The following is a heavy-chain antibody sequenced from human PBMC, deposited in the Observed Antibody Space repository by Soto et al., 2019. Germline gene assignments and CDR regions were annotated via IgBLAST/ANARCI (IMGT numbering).Heavy chain of an antibody. Sequence: SETLSLTCTVSGGSFKSGSYSWSWIRQPPGKGLEWIGYVYHTGRTGYNPSLKSRVSISMDTSKNQFSLNLDSVTAADTAVYFCARDFAYFDSWGQGTLVTVSS. CDR3: ARDFAYFDS. CDR2: VYHTGRT. CDR1: GGSFKSGSYS. V-gene: IGHV4-61*01. D-gene: IGHD3-3*01. J-gene: IGHJ4*02.